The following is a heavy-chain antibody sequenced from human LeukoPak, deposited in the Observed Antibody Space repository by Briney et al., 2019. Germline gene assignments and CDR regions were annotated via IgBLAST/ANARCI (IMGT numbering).Heavy chain of an antibody. Sequence: PGGSLRLSCAASGFTFSSYWMSWVRQAPGKGLEWVANIKQDGSEKYYVDSVKGRFTISRDNAKNSLYLQMNSLRAEDTAVYYCARDSGYCSGGSCYYYYYGMDVWGQGTRVTVSS. J-gene: IGHJ6*02. V-gene: IGHV3-7*01. CDR1: GFTFSSYW. D-gene: IGHD2-15*01. CDR2: IKQDGSEK. CDR3: ARDSGYCSGGSCYYYYYGMDV.